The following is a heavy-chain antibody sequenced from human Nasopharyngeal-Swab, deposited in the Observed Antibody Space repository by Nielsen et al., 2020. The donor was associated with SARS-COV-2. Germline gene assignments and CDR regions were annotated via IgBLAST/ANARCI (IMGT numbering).Heavy chain of an antibody. D-gene: IGHD3-3*01. CDR3: ARGSGDTIFGVVIIGAFDI. CDR2: IYYSGST. V-gene: IGHV4-59*06. J-gene: IGHJ3*02. Sequence: SETLSLTCTVSGGSISSYYWSWIRQHPGKGLEWIGYIYYSGSTYYNPSLKSRVTISVDTSKNQFSLKLSSVTAADTAVYYCARGSGDTIFGVVIIGAFDIWGQGTMVTVSS. CDR1: GGSISSYY.